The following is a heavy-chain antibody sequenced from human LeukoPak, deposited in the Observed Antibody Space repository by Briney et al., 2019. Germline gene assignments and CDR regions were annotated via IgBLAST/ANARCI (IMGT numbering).Heavy chain of an antibody. Sequence: PGGSLRLSCAASGFTFSSYGMHWVRQAPGKGLEWVSYISSSGSTIYYADSVKGRFTISRDNAKNSLYLQMNSLRAEDTAVYYCAKVADIVVVPAATPNWFDPWGQGTLVTVSS. CDR1: GFTFSSYG. D-gene: IGHD2-2*02. CDR3: AKVADIVVVPAATPNWFDP. V-gene: IGHV3-48*04. CDR2: ISSSGSTI. J-gene: IGHJ5*02.